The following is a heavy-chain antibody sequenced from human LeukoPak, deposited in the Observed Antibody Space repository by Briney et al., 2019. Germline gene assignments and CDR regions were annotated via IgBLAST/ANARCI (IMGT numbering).Heavy chain of an antibody. Sequence: GGSLRLSCAASGFSFNIYWMSWVRQAPGKGLEWLANIRKDGGEKYYVDSVKGRFTISRDNAENSLYLQMNSLRAEDTAVYYCARVGDYQYYYYYMDVWGRGTTVTVSS. CDR2: IRKDGGEK. CDR1: GFSFNIYW. V-gene: IGHV3-7*01. D-gene: IGHD3-10*01. J-gene: IGHJ6*03. CDR3: ARVGDYQYYYYYMDV.